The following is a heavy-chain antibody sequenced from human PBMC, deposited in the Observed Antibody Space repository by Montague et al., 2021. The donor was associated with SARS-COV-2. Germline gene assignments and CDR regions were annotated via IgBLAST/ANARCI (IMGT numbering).Heavy chain of an antibody. Sequence: SLRLSCAASGFTFSSYAMSWVRQAPGKGLEWVSAISGSGGNTYYAYSVKGRFTISRDNSKNTLYVQMHRLRAEDTAVYYCAKDTGRRNYFDYWGQGTLVTVSS. V-gene: IGHV3-23*01. CDR2: ISGSGGNT. CDR3: AKDTGRRNYFDY. J-gene: IGHJ4*02. CDR1: GFTFSSYA. D-gene: IGHD4-11*01.